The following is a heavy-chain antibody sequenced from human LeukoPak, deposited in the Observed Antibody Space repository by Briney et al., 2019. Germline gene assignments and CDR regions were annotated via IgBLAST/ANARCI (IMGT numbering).Heavy chain of an antibody. J-gene: IGHJ4*02. Sequence: SGPTLVKPTQTLTLTCTFSGFSLSTSEVGVGWIRQPPGKALEWLALIYWDDDKRYSPSLKSRLTITKDTSKNQVVLTMTNMDPVDTATYYCAYRYMGYSSGWYDYWGQGTLVTV. D-gene: IGHD6-19*01. CDR1: GFSLSTSEVG. CDR3: AYRYMGYSSGWYDY. V-gene: IGHV2-5*02. CDR2: IYWDDDK.